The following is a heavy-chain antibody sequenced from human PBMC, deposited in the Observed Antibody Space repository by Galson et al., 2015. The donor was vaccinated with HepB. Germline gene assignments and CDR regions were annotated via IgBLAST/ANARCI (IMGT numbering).Heavy chain of an antibody. J-gene: IGHJ4*02. CDR3: ARQPDGSDYGDYFLDY. V-gene: IGHV5-10-1*01. D-gene: IGHD4-17*01. CDR2: INPSDSYT. Sequence: WVRLPPGKGLEWMGRINPSDSYTNYSPSFQGHVTISVDKSLSTAYLQWSSLKASDTAMYYCARQPDGSDYGDYFLDYWGQGTLVTVSS.